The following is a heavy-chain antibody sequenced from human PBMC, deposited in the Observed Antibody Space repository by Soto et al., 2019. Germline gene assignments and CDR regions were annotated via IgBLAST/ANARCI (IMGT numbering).Heavy chain of an antibody. D-gene: IGHD3-3*01. V-gene: IGHV3-23*01. CDR3: ARTPYDFWSPGQFYFDL. CDR2: ISGSGGTT. J-gene: IGHJ4*02. CDR1: RGKSSNHA. Sequence: GGSKRLWWGVSRGKSSNHAGSWIVQAPGKGLECVSGISGSGGTTFYADSVKGRFTISRDNSKKTLYLQMNGLRAEDTAVYYCARTPYDFWSPGQFYFDLCGQGPLVT.